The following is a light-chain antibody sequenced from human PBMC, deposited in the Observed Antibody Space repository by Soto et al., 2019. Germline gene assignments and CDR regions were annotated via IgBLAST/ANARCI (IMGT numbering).Light chain of an antibody. CDR1: SANIGNNY. CDR2: RNN. Sequence: QSVLTQPPSASGTPGQSVTISCSGISANIGNNYVYWYQQFPGTAPKLLIYRNNQRPSGVPDRFSGSKSGTSASLAISGLRSEDEADYYCAAWDDSLSGLYVFGTGTKVTVL. V-gene: IGLV1-47*01. CDR3: AAWDDSLSGLYV. J-gene: IGLJ1*01.